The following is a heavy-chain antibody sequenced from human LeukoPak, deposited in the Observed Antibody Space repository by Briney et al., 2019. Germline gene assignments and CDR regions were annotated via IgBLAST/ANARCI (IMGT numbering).Heavy chain of an antibody. V-gene: IGHV3-30*19. Sequence: GRSLGLSCAASGFTFSSYGMHWVRQAPGKGLEWVAAISNDGSNKYYADSVKGRFTISRDNSKNTLYLQMSSLRAEDTAVFYCARGDVVTTGPLDYWGQGTLVTSVSS. CDR3: ARGDVVTTGPLDY. D-gene: IGHD5-12*01. CDR1: GFTFSSYG. J-gene: IGHJ4*02. CDR2: ISNDGSNK.